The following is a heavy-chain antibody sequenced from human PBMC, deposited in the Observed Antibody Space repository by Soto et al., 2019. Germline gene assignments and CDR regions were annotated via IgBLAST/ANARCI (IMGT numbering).Heavy chain of an antibody. CDR2: ISGSGGTT. Sequence: LRLSCAASGFTFSTYAMSWVRQAPGKGLEWVSVISGSGGTTYYADSVKGRFTISRDNSKNTLYLQMNSLRAEDTAVYYCAKVRESAAAGHFDYWGQGTLVTVSS. CDR3: AKVRESAAAGHFDY. J-gene: IGHJ4*02. V-gene: IGHV3-23*01. CDR1: GFTFSTYA. D-gene: IGHD6-13*01.